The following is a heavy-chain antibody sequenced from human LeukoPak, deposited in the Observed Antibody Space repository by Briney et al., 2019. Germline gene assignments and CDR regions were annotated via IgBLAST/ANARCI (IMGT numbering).Heavy chain of an antibody. CDR3: ARDFLTSTRVSGVLDY. CDR1: GFTFSRYA. D-gene: IGHD3-10*01. Sequence: GRSLRLSCAASGFTFSRYAMHWVRQAPGKGLEWVAVISYDGSNKYYADSVKGRFTISRDNSKNTLYLQMNSLRAEDTAVYYCARDFLTSTRVSGVLDYWGQGTLVTVSS. CDR2: ISYDGSNK. J-gene: IGHJ4*02. V-gene: IGHV3-30-3*01.